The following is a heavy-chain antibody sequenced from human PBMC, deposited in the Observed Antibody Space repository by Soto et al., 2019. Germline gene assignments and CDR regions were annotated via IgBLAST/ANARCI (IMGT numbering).Heavy chain of an antibody. Sequence: QVQLVESGGGVVQPGRSLRLSCAASGFTFSSYAMHWVRQAPGKGLEWVAVISYDGSNKYYADSVKGRFTISRDNSKNTLYLQMTSLRTDVTALHYCARDRNYYYSSRPSFDYCGQGTLVTVSS. J-gene: IGHJ4*02. CDR3: ARDRNYYYSSRPSFDY. CDR1: GFTFSSYA. CDR2: ISYDGSNK. D-gene: IGHD3-22*01. V-gene: IGHV3-30-3*01.